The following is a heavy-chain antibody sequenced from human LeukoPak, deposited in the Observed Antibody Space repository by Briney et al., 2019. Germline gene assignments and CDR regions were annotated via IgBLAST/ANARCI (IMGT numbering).Heavy chain of an antibody. Sequence: SETLSLTCTVSGGSISSYYWSWIRQPPGKGLEWIGYIYYSGSTNYNPSLKSRVTISVDTSKNQFSLKLSSVTAADTAVYYCARGSQYYYYYMDVWGKGITVTISS. CDR1: GGSISSYY. D-gene: IGHD1-26*01. V-gene: IGHV4-59*01. CDR3: ARGSQYYYYYMDV. CDR2: IYYSGST. J-gene: IGHJ6*03.